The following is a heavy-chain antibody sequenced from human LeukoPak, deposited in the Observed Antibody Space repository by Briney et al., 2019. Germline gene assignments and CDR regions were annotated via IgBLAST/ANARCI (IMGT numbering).Heavy chain of an antibody. CDR1: GYNFTDYY. CDR3: ARDFRAAMVSDWFDP. Sequence: GASVKVSCKASGYNFTDYYMHWVRQAPGQGLEWMGWINPNSGGTDYAQKFQGRVTMTRDTSISTAYMELSRLRSDDTAVYYCARDFRAAMVSDWFDPWGQGTLVTVSS. V-gene: IGHV1-2*02. J-gene: IGHJ5*02. CDR2: INPNSGGT. D-gene: IGHD5-18*01.